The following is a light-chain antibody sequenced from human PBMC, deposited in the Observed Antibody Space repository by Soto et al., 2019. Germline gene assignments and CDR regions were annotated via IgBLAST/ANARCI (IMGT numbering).Light chain of an antibody. CDR1: QSVSSY. V-gene: IGKV3-11*01. Sequence: EIVLTQSPATLSLSPGERATLSCRASQSVSSYLAWYQQKPGQAPGLLIYGASNRATGTPARFSGSGSGTDFTLTISSLEPEDFAVYYCQQRSNWPLTFGGGTKVEIK. CDR3: QQRSNWPLT. CDR2: GAS. J-gene: IGKJ4*01.